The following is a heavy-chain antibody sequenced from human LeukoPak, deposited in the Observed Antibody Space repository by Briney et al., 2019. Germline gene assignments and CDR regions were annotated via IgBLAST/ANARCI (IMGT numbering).Heavy chain of an antibody. Sequence: SETLSLTCAVSGGSFSGCYWSWIRQPPGKGLEWIGEIYHSGSTNYNPSLKSRVSISLDTSKNQFSLKLSSVTAADTAVYYCARGRRDGYNYDYYYMDVWGKGTTVTVSS. D-gene: IGHD5-24*01. CDR3: ARGRRDGYNYDYYYMDV. CDR2: IYHSGST. J-gene: IGHJ6*03. CDR1: GGSFSGCY. V-gene: IGHV4-34*01.